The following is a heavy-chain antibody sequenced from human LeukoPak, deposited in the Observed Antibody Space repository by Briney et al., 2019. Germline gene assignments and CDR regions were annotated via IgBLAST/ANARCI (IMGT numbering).Heavy chain of an antibody. CDR1: GGSINSGAYY. CDR3: ARVPLYFDILTGYHNQAYGMDV. CDR2: IYYSGST. Sequence: PSQTLSLTCTVSGGSINSGAYYWSWIRQHPGKGLEWIGYIYYSGSTYYNPSLKTRLTISIDTSKNQFSLKLSSVTAADTAVYYCARVPLYFDILTGYHNQAYGMDVWGQGTTVTVSS. J-gene: IGHJ6*02. V-gene: IGHV4-31*03. D-gene: IGHD3-9*01.